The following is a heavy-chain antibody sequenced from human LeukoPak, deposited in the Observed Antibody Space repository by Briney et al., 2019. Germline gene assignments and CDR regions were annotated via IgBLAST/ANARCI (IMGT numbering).Heavy chain of an antibody. CDR2: IWYDGRNK. CDR1: GFTFSSYA. D-gene: IGHD2-15*01. J-gene: IGHJ4*02. V-gene: IGHV3-33*01. Sequence: GGSLRLSCAASGFTFSSYAMHWVRQAPGKGLEWVAVIWYDGRNKYYADSVKGRLTISRDNSKNTLYLQMNSLRAEDTAVYYCARGRCSGGGCYFERVENFDYWGQGTLVTVSS. CDR3: ARGRCSGGGCYFERVENFDY.